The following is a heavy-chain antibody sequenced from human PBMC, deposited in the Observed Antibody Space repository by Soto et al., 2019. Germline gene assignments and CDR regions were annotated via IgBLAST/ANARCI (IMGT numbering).Heavy chain of an antibody. CDR1: GYTFTSYD. Sequence: ASVKVSCKASGYTFTSYDINWVRQATGQGLEWMGWMNPNSGNTGYAQKFQGRVTMTRKTSISTAYMELSSLRSEDTAVYYCARRPRNSRYSSPNYYYYYMDVWGKGTTVTVSS. J-gene: IGHJ6*03. V-gene: IGHV1-8*01. D-gene: IGHD6-13*01. CDR3: ARRPRNSRYSSPNYYYYYMDV. CDR2: MNPNSGNT.